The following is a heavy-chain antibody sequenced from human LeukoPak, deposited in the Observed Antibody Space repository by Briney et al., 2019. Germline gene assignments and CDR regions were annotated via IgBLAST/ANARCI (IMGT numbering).Heavy chain of an antibody. CDR3: ARLVLRYFDWLLRPIGFDY. V-gene: IGHV4-34*01. J-gene: IGHJ4*02. D-gene: IGHD3-9*01. CDR1: GGSFSGYY. CDR2: INHSGST. Sequence: TSETLSLTCAVYGGSFSGYYWSWIRQPPGKGLEWIGEINHSGSTNYNPSLKSRVTISVDTSKNQFSLKLSSVTAADTAVYYCARLVLRYFDWLLRPIGFDYWGQGTLVTVSS.